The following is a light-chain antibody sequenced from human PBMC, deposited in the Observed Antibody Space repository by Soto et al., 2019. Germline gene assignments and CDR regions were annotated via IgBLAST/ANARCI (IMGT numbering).Light chain of an antibody. V-gene: IGLV2-14*01. CDR1: SSDVGDCNC. Sequence: QSALTQPASVSGSPGQSITISCTETSSDVGDCNCVSWYQQHPGKAPKLMIYEVSNRPSGVSNRFSGSKSGNTASLTISGLQAEDEADYYCSSYTSSSTWMFGGGTQLTVL. CDR3: SSYTSSSTWM. CDR2: EVS. J-gene: IGLJ3*02.